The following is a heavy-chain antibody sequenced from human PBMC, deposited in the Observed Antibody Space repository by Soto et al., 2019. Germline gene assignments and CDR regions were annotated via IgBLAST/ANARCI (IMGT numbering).Heavy chain of an antibody. CDR1: GGSISKFY. Sequence: PSETLSLTCNVSGGSISKFYWAWIRKTAGNGPEWVGRVYATGTTDYNPSLRSRVAMSVDISKKTFSLRLRSVTGADSGVYYCVRDGSKSLRDWFDPWGQGILVTVSS. V-gene: IGHV4-4*07. CDR3: VRDGSKSLRDWFDP. J-gene: IGHJ5*02. CDR2: VYATGTT.